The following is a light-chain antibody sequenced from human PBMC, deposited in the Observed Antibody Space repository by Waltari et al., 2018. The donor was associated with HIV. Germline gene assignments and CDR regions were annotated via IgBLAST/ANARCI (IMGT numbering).Light chain of an antibody. Sequence: QSVLTQSPSASGTPGQRVTISCSGSSSNIGSNYVYWYQQLPGPAPKLLLYRNNQRPSGVPDRFSGSKSGTSASLASSGLRSEDEAHYYCATWTDSLSGVVFGGGTKLRVL. CDR2: RNN. J-gene: IGLJ2*01. V-gene: IGLV1-47*01. CDR1: SSNIGSNY. CDR3: ATWTDSLSGVV.